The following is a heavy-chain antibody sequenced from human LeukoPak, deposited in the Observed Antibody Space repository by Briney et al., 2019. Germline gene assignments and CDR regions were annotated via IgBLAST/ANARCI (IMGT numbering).Heavy chain of an antibody. J-gene: IGHJ4*02. V-gene: IGHV3-23*01. Sequence: SCKASGGTFSSYAMSWVRQAPGEGLEWVSAISGSGGSTYYADSVKGRFTISRDNSKNTLYLQMNSLRAEDTAVYYCAKDLHDYGDYWGQGTLVTVSS. CDR1: GGTFSSYA. CDR3: AKDLHDYGDY. CDR2: ISGSGGST.